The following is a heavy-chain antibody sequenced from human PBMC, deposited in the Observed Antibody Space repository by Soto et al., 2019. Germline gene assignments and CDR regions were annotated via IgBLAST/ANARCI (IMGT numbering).Heavy chain of an antibody. J-gene: IGHJ4*02. D-gene: IGHD2-2*01. CDR3: TRPLGYCSSISCPTDY. CDR1: GFTFSGSA. CDR2: IKSKANSYAT. Sequence: EVQLVESGGGLVQPGGSLKLSCAASGFTFSGSAMHWVRQASGKGLEWVGRIKSKANSYATTYAASVKGRFTISRDDSKNTAYLQMNSLKTEDTAVYYCTRPLGYCSSISCPTDYWGQGTRVTVSS. V-gene: IGHV3-73*02.